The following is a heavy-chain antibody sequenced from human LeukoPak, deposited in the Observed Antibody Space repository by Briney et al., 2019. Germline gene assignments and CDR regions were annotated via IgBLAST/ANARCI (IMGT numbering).Heavy chain of an antibody. D-gene: IGHD3-10*01. J-gene: IGHJ4*02. V-gene: IGHV3-30*02. CDR1: GFTFSAYG. Sequence: GGSLRLSCVASGFTFSAYGMHWVRQAPGKGLEWVAFVRYDGNNEYYADSVKGRFTISRDNAKNTLYLQMNSLRAEDTAVYYCARDSGSGSYSGYWGLGTLVTVSS. CDR3: ARDSGSGSYSGY. CDR2: VRYDGNNE.